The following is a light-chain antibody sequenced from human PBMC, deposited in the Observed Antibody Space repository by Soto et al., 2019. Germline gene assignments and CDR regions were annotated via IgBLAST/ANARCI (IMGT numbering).Light chain of an antibody. CDR2: EVT. CDR1: SSDVGGYNS. V-gene: IGLV2-14*01. CDR3: SSYTSSSTRG. Sequence: QSVLTQPASVSGSPGQSIPISCTGTSSDVGGYNSVSWYQQHPGKAPKLMIYEVTNRPSGISNRFSGSKSGNTASLTISGLQAEDEADYYCSSYTSSSTRGFGTGTKVTVL. J-gene: IGLJ1*01.